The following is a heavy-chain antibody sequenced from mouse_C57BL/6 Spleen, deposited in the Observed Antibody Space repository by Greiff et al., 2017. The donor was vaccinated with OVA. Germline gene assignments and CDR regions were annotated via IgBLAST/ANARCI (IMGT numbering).Heavy chain of an antibody. V-gene: IGHV1-76*01. Sequence: QVQLQQSGAELVRPGASVKLSCKASGYTFTDYYINWVKQRPGQGLEWIARIYPGGGNTYYNEKFKGKATLTAEKSSSTAYMQLSSLTSEDSAVYYCARELLRRDGDFDYWGQGTTLTVSS. CDR2: IYPGGGNT. J-gene: IGHJ2*01. CDR3: ARELLRRDGDFDY. D-gene: IGHD2-12*01. CDR1: GYTFTDYY.